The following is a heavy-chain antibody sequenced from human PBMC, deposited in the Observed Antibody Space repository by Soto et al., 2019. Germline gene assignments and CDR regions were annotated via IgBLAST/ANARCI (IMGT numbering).Heavy chain of an antibody. Sequence: PGGSLRLSCSASGFTFSNYAIHWVRQAPGKGLEYVAAITNNGGSTYYADSMKGRFTISRDNSKSTVFLQMSSLRPEDTAIYYCVKYHGPYHLNFELWGRGTLVTVSS. CDR2: ITNNGGST. V-gene: IGHV3-64D*06. CDR3: VKYHGPYHLNFEL. J-gene: IGHJ4*02. D-gene: IGHD2-2*01. CDR1: GFTFSNYA.